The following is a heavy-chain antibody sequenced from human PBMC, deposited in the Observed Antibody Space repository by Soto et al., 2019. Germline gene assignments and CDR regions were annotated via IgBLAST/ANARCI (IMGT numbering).Heavy chain of an antibody. CDR3: ARDGGSNYGMDV. V-gene: IGHV3-30-3*01. D-gene: IGHD3-16*01. CDR2: ISYDGSNK. J-gene: IGHJ6*02. CDR1: GFTFSTYA. Sequence: QVQLVESGGGVVQPGRSLRLSCAASGFTFSTYAMHWVRQAPGKGLEWVAVISYDGSNKYYADSVKGRFTISRDNSKNTLDLQMNSLRAEDTAVYYCARDGGSNYGMDVWGQGTTVTVSS.